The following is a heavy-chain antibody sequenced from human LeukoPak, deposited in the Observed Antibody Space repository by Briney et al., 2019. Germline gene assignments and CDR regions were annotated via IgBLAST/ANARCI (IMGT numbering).Heavy chain of an antibody. J-gene: IGHJ5*02. V-gene: IGHV5-51*01. CDR1: GYTFASYW. CDR3: ARGIGAVLNWFDP. CDR2: IYPDDSDI. Sequence: GESLKISCKGSGYTFASYWVAWVRQMPGKGLEWMGIIYPDDSDIRYSPSFQGQVTISADKSISTAYLQWSSLKASDTGIYYCARGIGAVLNWFDPWGRGTLVTVSS. D-gene: IGHD6-13*01.